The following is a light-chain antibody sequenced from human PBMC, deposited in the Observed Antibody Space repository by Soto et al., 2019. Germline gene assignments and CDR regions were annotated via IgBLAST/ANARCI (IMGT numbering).Light chain of an antibody. CDR3: SSYAGSDKSV. V-gene: IGLV2-8*01. Sequence: QSALTQPPSASGSPGQSVTISYTGTSSDVGGYNYVSWYQHHPGKAPKAMIYEVSKRPSGVPDRFSGSKSGNTASLTVSGLQAEDEADYYCSSYAGSDKSVFGGGTKLTVL. CDR1: SSDVGGYNY. CDR2: EVS. J-gene: IGLJ2*01.